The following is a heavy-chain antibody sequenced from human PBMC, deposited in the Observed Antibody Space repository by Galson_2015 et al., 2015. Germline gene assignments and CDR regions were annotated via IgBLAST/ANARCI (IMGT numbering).Heavy chain of an antibody. CDR1: GFTFSSYG. CDR2: IWYDGSNK. D-gene: IGHD4-23*01. CDR3: ARVGLGGYYYYGMDV. Sequence: SLRLSCAAPGFTFSSYGMHWVRQAPGKGLEWVAVIWYDGSNKYYADSVKGRFTISRDNSKNTLYLQMNSLRAEDTAVYYCARVGLGGYYYYGMDVWGQGTTVTVSS. V-gene: IGHV3-33*01. J-gene: IGHJ6*02.